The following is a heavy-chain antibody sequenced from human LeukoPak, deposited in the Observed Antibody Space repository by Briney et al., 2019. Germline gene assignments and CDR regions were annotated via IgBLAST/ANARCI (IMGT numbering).Heavy chain of an antibody. Sequence: GASVKVSCKASGYTFTSYGFNWVRQAPGQGLEWMGWISAYNGNTNYPQKFQGRVTMTTDTSTSTAYMELRSLRSDDTAVYYCARDSRGYSYGYPLDYWGQGTLVTVSS. D-gene: IGHD5-18*01. CDR2: ISAYNGNT. J-gene: IGHJ4*02. V-gene: IGHV1-18*01. CDR3: ARDSRGYSYGYPLDY. CDR1: GYTFTSYG.